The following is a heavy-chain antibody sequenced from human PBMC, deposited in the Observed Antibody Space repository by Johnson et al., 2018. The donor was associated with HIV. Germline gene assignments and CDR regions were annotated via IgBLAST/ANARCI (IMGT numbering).Heavy chain of an antibody. J-gene: IGHJ3*02. CDR1: GFTFTNYG. CDR3: AKDHPVVAERTGAFDI. D-gene: IGHD2-15*01. Sequence: HVQLVESGGGVVQPGGSLRLSCAASGFTFTNYGMHWVRQAPGKGLEWVAFIRYDETNKYYADSVKGRFTISRDNSKNTLYLQMNSLRAEDTAVYYCAKDHPVVAERTGAFDIWGQGTMVTVSS. V-gene: IGHV3-30*02. CDR2: IRYDETNK.